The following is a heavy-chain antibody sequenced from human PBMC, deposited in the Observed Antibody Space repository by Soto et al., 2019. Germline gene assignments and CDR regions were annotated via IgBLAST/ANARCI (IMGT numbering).Heavy chain of an antibody. Sequence: SMGLCCAASGFTLCSYAVPGVRQEPGKGLEWVAVISYDGSNKYYADSVKGRFTISRDNSKNTLYLQMNSLRAEDTAVYYCARDRYYDSSGYPWFDPWGQGTLVTVSS. V-gene: IGHV3-30-3*01. CDR2: ISYDGSNK. CDR3: ARDRYYDSSGYPWFDP. J-gene: IGHJ5*02. D-gene: IGHD3-22*01. CDR1: GFTLCSYA.